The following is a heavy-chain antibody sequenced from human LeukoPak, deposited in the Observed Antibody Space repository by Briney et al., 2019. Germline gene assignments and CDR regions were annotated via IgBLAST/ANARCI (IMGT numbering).Heavy chain of an antibody. V-gene: IGHV3-48*01. Sequence: GGSLRLSCAASGFTFSSYSMNWVRQAPGRGLEWVSYISSSSSIIYYADSVKGRFTISRDNAKNSLYLQMNSPRAEDTAVYYCARGLWKWELQQGGGMDVWSQGTTVTVSS. CDR3: ARGLWKWELQQGGGMDV. J-gene: IGHJ6*02. CDR1: GFTFSSYS. D-gene: IGHD1-26*01. CDR2: ISSSSSII.